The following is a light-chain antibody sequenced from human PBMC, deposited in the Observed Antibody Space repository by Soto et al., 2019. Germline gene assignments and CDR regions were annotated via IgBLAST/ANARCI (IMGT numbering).Light chain of an antibody. Sequence: DIQTTQSPSSLSASVGDRVTITCRASQSISSYLNWDQQKPGKAPKLLIYPASSLQSGVPSRFSGSGSGTDFTLTISSLQPEDFATYYGQQSYSTAWTFGQGTKV. CDR2: PAS. J-gene: IGKJ1*01. V-gene: IGKV1-39*01. CDR3: QQSYSTAWT. CDR1: QSISSY.